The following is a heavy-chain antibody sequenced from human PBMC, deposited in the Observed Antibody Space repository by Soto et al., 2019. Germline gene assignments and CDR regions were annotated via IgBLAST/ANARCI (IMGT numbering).Heavy chain of an antibody. CDR2: ISYDGSNK. CDR1: GFTFSSYG. D-gene: IGHD6-13*01. J-gene: IGHJ4*02. V-gene: IGHV3-30*18. CDR3: AKDRQYSSSWLDY. Sequence: GGSLRFSCAASGFTFSSYGMHWVRQSPGKGLEWVAVISYDGSNKYYADSVKGRFTISRDNSKNTLYLQMNSLRAEDTAVYYCAKDRQYSSSWLDYWGQGTLVTVSS.